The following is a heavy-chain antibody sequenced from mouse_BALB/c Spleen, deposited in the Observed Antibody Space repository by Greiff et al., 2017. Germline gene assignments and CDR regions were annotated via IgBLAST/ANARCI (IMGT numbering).Heavy chain of an antibody. Sequence: EVKLVESGGGLVQPGGSRKLSCAASGFTFSSFGMHWVRQAPEKGLEWVAYISSGSSTIYYADTVKGRFTISRDNPKNTLCLQMTSLSSEDTAMYYCAGSYYSYQGYAMDYWGQGTSVTVSS. CDR2: ISSGSSTI. V-gene: IGHV5-17*02. CDR3: AGSYYSYQGYAMDY. D-gene: IGHD2-12*01. J-gene: IGHJ4*01. CDR1: GFTFSSFG.